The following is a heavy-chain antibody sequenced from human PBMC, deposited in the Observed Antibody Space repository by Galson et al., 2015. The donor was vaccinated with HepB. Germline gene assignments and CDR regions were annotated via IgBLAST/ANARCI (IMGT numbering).Heavy chain of an antibody. Sequence: SVKVSCKAPGGTFSSYAISWVRQAPGQGLEWMGGIIPIFGTANFAQKFQGRVTVTADESTSTAYMELSSLRSEDTAVYYCARDPPYCSGGSCSDAFDTWGQGTTVTVSS. CDR2: IIPIFGTA. V-gene: IGHV1-69*13. D-gene: IGHD2-15*01. CDR3: ARDPPYCSGGSCSDAFDT. J-gene: IGHJ3*02. CDR1: GGTFSSYA.